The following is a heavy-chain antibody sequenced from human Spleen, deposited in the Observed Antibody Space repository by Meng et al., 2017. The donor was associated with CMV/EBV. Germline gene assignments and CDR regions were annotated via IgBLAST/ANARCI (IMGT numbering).Heavy chain of an antibody. CDR1: AFTFNSYS. V-gene: IGHV3-30*04. CDR2: ISYDSNKK. Sequence: GESLKISCVASAFTFNSYSMHWVRQAPGKGLEWVAFISYDSNKKDYTDSVKGRLTNSRDNTRDALYLQMNSLRPEDTAVYYCARNRQDWTTENYHYGMDVWGQGTTVTVSS. D-gene: IGHD3/OR15-3a*01. CDR3: ARNRQDWTTENYHYGMDV. J-gene: IGHJ6*02.